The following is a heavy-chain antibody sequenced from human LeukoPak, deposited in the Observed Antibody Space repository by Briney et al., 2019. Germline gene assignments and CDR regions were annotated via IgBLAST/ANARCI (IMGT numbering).Heavy chain of an antibody. CDR2: IRYDGSNK. J-gene: IGHJ5*02. Sequence: GSLRLSCAASGFTFSSYGMHWVRQAPGKGLEWVAFIRYDGSNKYYADSVKGRFTISRDNSKNTLYLQMNSLRAEDTAMYYCAKDYSKTSYYGSGTYYRPNWFDPWGQGTLVTVSS. V-gene: IGHV3-30*02. CDR1: GFTFSSYG. D-gene: IGHD3-10*01. CDR3: AKDYSKTSYYGSGTYYRPNWFDP.